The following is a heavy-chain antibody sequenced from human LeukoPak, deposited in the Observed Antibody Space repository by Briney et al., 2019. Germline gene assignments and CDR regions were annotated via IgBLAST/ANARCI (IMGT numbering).Heavy chain of an antibody. J-gene: IGHJ4*02. CDR3: AKGSEEVDTAMVFDY. CDR1: GFTFSSYA. Sequence: GGSLRLSCAASGFTFSSYAMHWVRQAPGKGLEWVAVISYDGSNKYYADSVKGRFTISRDNSKNTLYLQMNSLRAEDTAVYYCAKGSEEVDTAMVFDYWGQGTLVTVSS. D-gene: IGHD5-18*01. V-gene: IGHV3-30*04. CDR2: ISYDGSNK.